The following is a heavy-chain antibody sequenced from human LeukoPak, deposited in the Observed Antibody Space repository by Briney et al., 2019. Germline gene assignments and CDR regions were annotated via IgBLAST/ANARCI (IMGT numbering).Heavy chain of an antibody. CDR3: ARRNWGSTFDY. Sequence: PGRSLRLSCAASGFTFSSYAMNWVRQAPGKGLEWVSAISGSGGSTYYADSVKGRFTISRDNSKNTLYLQMNSLRAEDTAVYYCARRNWGSTFDYWGQGTLVTVSS. CDR2: ISGSGGST. J-gene: IGHJ4*02. V-gene: IGHV3-23*01. CDR1: GFTFSSYA. D-gene: IGHD7-27*01.